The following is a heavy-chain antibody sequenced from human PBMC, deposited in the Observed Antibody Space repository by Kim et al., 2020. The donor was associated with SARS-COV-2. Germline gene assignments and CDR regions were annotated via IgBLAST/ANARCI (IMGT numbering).Heavy chain of an antibody. J-gene: IGHJ6*01. Sequence: NYAQKLQGRVTMTTDTSTSTAYMELRSLRSDDTAVYYCVGGGYYYYGMDVWGQGTTVTVSS. V-gene: IGHV1-18*01. CDR3: VGGGYYYYGMDV. D-gene: IGHD3-22*01.